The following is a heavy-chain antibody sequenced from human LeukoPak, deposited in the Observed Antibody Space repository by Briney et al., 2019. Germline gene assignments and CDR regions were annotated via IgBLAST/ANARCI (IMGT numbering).Heavy chain of an antibody. CDR3: ATGRGSYSFDGMDV. Sequence: ASVKVSCKVSGYTLTELSMHWVRQAPGKGLEWMGGFDPEDGETIYAQKFQGRVTMTEDTSTDTAYMELRSLRSDDTAVYYCATGRGSYSFDGMDVWGQGTTVTVSS. CDR2: FDPEDGET. V-gene: IGHV1-24*01. CDR1: GYTLTELS. J-gene: IGHJ6*02. D-gene: IGHD1-26*01.